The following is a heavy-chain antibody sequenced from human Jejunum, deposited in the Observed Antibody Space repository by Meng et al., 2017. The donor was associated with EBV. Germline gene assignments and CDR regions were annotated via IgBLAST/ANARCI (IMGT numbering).Heavy chain of an antibody. CDR2: ISNDGNNK. J-gene: IGHJ4*02. V-gene: IGHV3-30-3*01. CDR1: GFTFSGHA. CDR3: TREWGADY. D-gene: IGHD3-16*01. Sequence: VQLGESGGGVVKPGRALRPSWAASGFTFSGHAMQWVRQAPGKGLKWVALISNDGNNKYYADSVKGRFTISRDNSKNTLYLQMNSLRVDDTALYYCTREWGADYWGQGTLVTVSS.